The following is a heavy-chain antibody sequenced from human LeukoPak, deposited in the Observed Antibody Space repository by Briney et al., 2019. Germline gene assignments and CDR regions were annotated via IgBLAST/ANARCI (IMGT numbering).Heavy chain of an antibody. CDR2: IHSTGSA. Sequence: SETLSLTCTVSRGSISGYYWSSIRQTAGKGLEWIGRIHSTGSANYNPSLESRVTMSVDTSRNQLSLILTSVTAADTAIYYCAREHPVAIAPDYWGQGTLVTVSS. CDR1: RGSISGYY. D-gene: IGHD5-12*01. V-gene: IGHV4-4*07. J-gene: IGHJ4*02. CDR3: AREHPVAIAPDY.